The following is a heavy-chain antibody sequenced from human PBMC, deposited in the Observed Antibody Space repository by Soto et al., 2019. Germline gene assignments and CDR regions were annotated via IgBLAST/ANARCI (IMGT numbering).Heavy chain of an antibody. D-gene: IGHD2-2*01. J-gene: IGHJ6*02. CDR3: ARGGIIVVVPAAIAGDGMDV. V-gene: IGHV1-2*04. CDR1: GYAFTGDY. CDR2: INPNSGGT. Sequence: GASVKVSCKASGYAFTGDYMHWVRQAPGQGLEWMGWINPNSGGTNYAQKFQGWVTMTRDTSISTAYMELSRLRSDDTAVYYCARGGIIVVVPAAIAGDGMDVWGQGTTVTVSS.